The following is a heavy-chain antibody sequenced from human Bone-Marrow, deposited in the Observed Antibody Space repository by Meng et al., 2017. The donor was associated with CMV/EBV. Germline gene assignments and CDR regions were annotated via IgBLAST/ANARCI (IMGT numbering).Heavy chain of an antibody. Sequence: SVKVSCKASGGTFSSYAISWVRQAPGQGLEWMGGIIPILGIANYAQKFQGRVTITADKSTSTAYMELSSLRSEDTAVYYCARVSARDYDFWSGYFDYWGQGTLLTVS. J-gene: IGHJ4*02. CDR3: ARVSARDYDFWSGYFDY. CDR2: IIPILGIA. D-gene: IGHD3-3*01. CDR1: GGTFSSYA. V-gene: IGHV1-69*10.